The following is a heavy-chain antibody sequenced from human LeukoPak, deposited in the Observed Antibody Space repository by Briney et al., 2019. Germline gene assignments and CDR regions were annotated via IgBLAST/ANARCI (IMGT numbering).Heavy chain of an antibody. CDR2: ISGSGGST. V-gene: IGHV3-23*01. CDR1: GFTFSSYA. D-gene: IGHD3-3*01. J-gene: IGHJ5*02. Sequence: GGSLRLSCAASGFTFSSYAMSWVRQAPGKGLEWVSAISGSGGSTYYADSVKGRFTISRDNSKNTLYLQMNSLRAEDTAVYYCAKDFTPSRITIFGVVTTPSGFDPWGQGTLVTVSS. CDR3: AKDFTPSRITIFGVVTTPSGFDP.